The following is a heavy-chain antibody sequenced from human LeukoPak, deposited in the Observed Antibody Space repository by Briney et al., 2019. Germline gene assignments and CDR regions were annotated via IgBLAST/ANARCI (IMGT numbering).Heavy chain of an antibody. CDR2: IHQSGST. Sequence: PSETLSLTCTVSGGSISSYYWSWIRQPPGKGLEWIGEIHQSGSTNYNPSLKSRVTISVDNSRNQSSLNLTSVTAADTAVYYCARNGAGWYLDYWGQGTLVTVSS. V-gene: IGHV4-59*12. CDR3: ARNGAGWYLDY. J-gene: IGHJ4*02. D-gene: IGHD1-26*01. CDR1: GGSISSYY.